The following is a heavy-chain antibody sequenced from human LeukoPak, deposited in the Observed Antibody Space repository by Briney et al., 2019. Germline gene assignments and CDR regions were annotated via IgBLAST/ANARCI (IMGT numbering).Heavy chain of an antibody. CDR2: IKQDGNEK. Sequence: ETLSLTCTVSGGSIRSSYYYWGWVRQAPGKGLEWVANIKQDGNEKSYVDSVRGRFTISRDNAKNSLYLQMNSLRAEDTALYYCARDSNYYRTLGYWGQGTLVTVSS. D-gene: IGHD1-14*01. CDR1: GGSIRSSYYY. V-gene: IGHV3-7*03. J-gene: IGHJ4*02. CDR3: ARDSNYYRTLGY.